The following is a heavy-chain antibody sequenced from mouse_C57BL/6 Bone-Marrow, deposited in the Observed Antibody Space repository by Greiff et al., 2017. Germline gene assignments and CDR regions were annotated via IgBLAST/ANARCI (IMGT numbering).Heavy chain of an antibody. V-gene: IGHV1-22*01. J-gene: IGHJ3*01. Sequence: QLQQSGPELVKPGASVKMSCKASGYTFTDYNMHWVKQSHGKSLEWIGYINPNNGGTSYNQKFKGKATLTVNKSSSTAYMELRSLTSEDSAVYYCARGDLLWLRRAFAYWGQGTLVTVSA. D-gene: IGHD2-2*01. CDR2: INPNNGGT. CDR1: GYTFTDYN. CDR3: ARGDLLWLRRAFAY.